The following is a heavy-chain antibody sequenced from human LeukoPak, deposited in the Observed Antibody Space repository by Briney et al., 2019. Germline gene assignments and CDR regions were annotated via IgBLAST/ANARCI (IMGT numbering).Heavy chain of an antibody. J-gene: IGHJ4*02. D-gene: IGHD3-9*01. CDR2: ISSSGSTI. CDR1: GFTFSDYY. Sequence: PGGSLRLSCAASGFTFSDYYMSWIRQAPGKGLEWVSYISSSGSTIFYADSVKGRFTISRDNAKNSLYLQMNSLRAEDTAVYYCARVEDYDILTGFDYWGQGTLVTVSS. CDR3: ARVEDYDILTGFDY. V-gene: IGHV3-11*04.